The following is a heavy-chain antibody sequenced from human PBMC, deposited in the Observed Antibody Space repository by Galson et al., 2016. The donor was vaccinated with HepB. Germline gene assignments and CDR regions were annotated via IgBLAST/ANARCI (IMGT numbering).Heavy chain of an antibody. CDR3: TRVGRNPRRPSMMHEIFDY. CDR2: ITSKAYGGTA. J-gene: IGHJ4*02. CDR1: GFTFGDFA. Sequence: SLRLSCAGSGFTFGDFAVTWSRQAPGKGLEWVGLITSKAYGGTAEYAASVKGRFSISRDDSKSIAYLQWNSLKTGDTATYYCTRVGRNPRRPSMMHEIFDYWGQGILVTVSA. V-gene: IGHV3-49*03. D-gene: IGHD3-16*01.